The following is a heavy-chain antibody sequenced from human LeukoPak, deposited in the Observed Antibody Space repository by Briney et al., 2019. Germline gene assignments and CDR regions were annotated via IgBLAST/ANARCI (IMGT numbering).Heavy chain of an antibody. CDR1: GFTFSSYG. Sequence: GGSLRLSCAASGFTFSSYGMHWVRQAPGKGLEWVAVIWYDGSNKYYADSVRGRFTISRDNSKNTLYLQMNSLRAEDTAVYYCVRDPVWSGYSLKRYFDYWGQGTLVTVSS. V-gene: IGHV3-33*01. CDR3: VRDPVWSGYSLKRYFDY. J-gene: IGHJ4*02. D-gene: IGHD3-3*01. CDR2: IWYDGSNK.